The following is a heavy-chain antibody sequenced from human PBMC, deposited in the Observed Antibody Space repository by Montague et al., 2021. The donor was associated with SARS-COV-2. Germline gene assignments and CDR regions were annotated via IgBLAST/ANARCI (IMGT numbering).Heavy chain of an antibody. Sequence: PALVKPTQTLTLTCTFSGFSLSTSGVGVGWIRQPPGKALEWLALIYWDDDKRYSPSLKSRLTITKDTSKSQVVLTMTNMDPVDTAIYYCAHRRGLLLSDAFDIWGQGTMVTVSS. CDR1: GFSLSTSGVG. CDR3: AHRRGLLLSDAFDI. CDR2: IYWDDDK. V-gene: IGHV2-5*02. J-gene: IGHJ3*02. D-gene: IGHD1-26*01.